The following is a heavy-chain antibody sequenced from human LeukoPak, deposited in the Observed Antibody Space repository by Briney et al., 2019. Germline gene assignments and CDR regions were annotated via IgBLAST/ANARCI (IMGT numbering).Heavy chain of an antibody. D-gene: IGHD3-22*01. V-gene: IGHV4-39*07. Sequence: PSETLSLTCTVSGGSISSSSYYWSWIRQPPGKGLEWIGEINHSGSTNYNPSLKSRVTISVDTSKNQFSLKLSSVTAADTAVYYCARAPDYYDSSGYMYYFDYWGQGALVTVSS. CDR1: GGSISSSSYY. J-gene: IGHJ4*02. CDR3: ARAPDYYDSSGYMYYFDY. CDR2: INHSGST.